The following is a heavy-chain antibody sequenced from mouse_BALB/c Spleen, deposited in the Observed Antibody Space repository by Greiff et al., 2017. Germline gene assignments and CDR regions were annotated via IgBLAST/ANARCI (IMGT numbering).Heavy chain of an antibody. Sequence: VHVKQSGAELVKPGASVKLSCTASGFNIKDTYMHWVKQRPEQGLEWIGRIDPANGNTKYDPKFQGKATITADTSSNTAYLQLSSLTSEDTAVYYCAKLVGYWGQGTTLTVSS. CDR3: AKLVGY. V-gene: IGHV14-3*02. CDR1: GFNIKDTY. D-gene: IGHD4-1*01. CDR2: IDPANGNT. J-gene: IGHJ2*01.